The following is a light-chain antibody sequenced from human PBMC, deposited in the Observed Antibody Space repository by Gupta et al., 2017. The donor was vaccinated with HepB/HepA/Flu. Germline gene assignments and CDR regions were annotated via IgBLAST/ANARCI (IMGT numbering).Light chain of an antibody. CDR3: SAYTSSSAHVV. CDR2: VVS. J-gene: IGLJ2*01. V-gene: IGLV2-14*03. Sequence: ALTQPASVSGSPGQSITISCTGTRRDVTNYNYVSWYQQHPGKAPRLIVYVVSGLRSGVANRFSGSKSGNTASLTIAGLQAEDEAVYHCSAYTSSSAHVVFGGGTKLTVL. CDR1: RRDVTNYNY.